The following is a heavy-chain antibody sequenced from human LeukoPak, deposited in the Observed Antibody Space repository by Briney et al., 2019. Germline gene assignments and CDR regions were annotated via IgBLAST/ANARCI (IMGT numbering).Heavy chain of an antibody. CDR3: AALIIGRPFDY. V-gene: IGHV3-7*03. J-gene: IGHJ4*02. D-gene: IGHD1-26*01. CDR1: GFTFSSYW. CDR2: IKQDGSET. Sequence: PGGSLRLSCAASGFTFSSYWMSWVRQAPGKGLEWVASIKQDGSETYYVDSVKGRFTISRDNAKDSLDLQMNNLRAEDTAVYYCAALIIGRPFDYWGQGTLVIVSS.